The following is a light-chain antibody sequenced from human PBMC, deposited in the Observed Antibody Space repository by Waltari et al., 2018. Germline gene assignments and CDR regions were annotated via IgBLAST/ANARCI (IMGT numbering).Light chain of an antibody. CDR1: SGPSSYA. CDR3: QTWGTGSWV. Sequence: QLVLTQSPSASASLGASVKPTCPLSSGPSSYAIAWHQQQPEKGPRYLMKLNSDGSHSKGDGIPDRFSGSSSGAERYLTISSLQSEDEADYYCQTWGTGSWVFGGGTKLTVL. J-gene: IGLJ3*02. V-gene: IGLV4-69*01. CDR2: LNSDGSH.